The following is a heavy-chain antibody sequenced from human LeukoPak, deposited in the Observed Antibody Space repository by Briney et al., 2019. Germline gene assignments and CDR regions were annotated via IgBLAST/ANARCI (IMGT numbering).Heavy chain of an antibody. CDR2: IYYSGSI. V-gene: IGHV4-39*01. CDR1: GGSISSSSYY. Sequence: PSETLSLTCTVSGGSISSSSYYWGWIRQPPGEGLEWIGSIYYSGSIYYNPSLKSRVTISVDTSKNQFSLKLSSVTAADTAVYYCARRTTLSIAAQFDYWGQGTLVTVSS. CDR3: ARRTTLSIAAQFDY. J-gene: IGHJ4*02. D-gene: IGHD6-6*01.